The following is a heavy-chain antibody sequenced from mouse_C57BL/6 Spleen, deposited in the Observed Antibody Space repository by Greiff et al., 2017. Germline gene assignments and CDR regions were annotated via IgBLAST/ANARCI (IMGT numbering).Heavy chain of an antibody. J-gene: IGHJ4*01. D-gene: IGHD2-3*01. V-gene: IGHV1-76*01. CDR1: GYTFTDYY. Sequence: QVQLQQSGAELVRPGASVKLSCKASGYTFTDYYINWVKQRPGQGLEWIARIYPGSGNTYYNEKFKGKATLTADKSSSTAYMQLSSLTSEDSAVYFCARAYDGYYGYAMDYWGQGTSVTVSS. CDR2: IYPGSGNT. CDR3: ARAYDGYYGYAMDY.